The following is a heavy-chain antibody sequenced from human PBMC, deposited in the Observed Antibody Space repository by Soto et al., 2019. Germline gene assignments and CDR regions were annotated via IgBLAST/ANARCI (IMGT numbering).Heavy chain of an antibody. D-gene: IGHD2-15*01. CDR3: ASGCRGSGGSCYIDY. CDR2: IIPIFGPA. CDR1: GGTFSSYA. Sequence: QVQLVQSGAEVKKPGSSVKVSCKSSGGTFSSYAISWVRQAPGQGLEGMGGIIPIFGPANYAQKFQCRVTIPADESTSTAYMELSSLRSEDTDVYYCASGCRGSGGSCYIDYWGQGTLVTVSS. J-gene: IGHJ4*02. V-gene: IGHV1-69*12.